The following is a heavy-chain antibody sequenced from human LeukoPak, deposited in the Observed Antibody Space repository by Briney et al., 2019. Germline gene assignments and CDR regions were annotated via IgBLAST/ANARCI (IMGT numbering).Heavy chain of an antibody. CDR1: NDSINSGSHY. CDR2: IYYSGST. CDR3: ARVISRTTGTSMDV. D-gene: IGHD1-1*01. J-gene: IGHJ6*02. Sequence: SETLSLTCTVSNDSINSGSHYWSWVRQHPGKGLEWIGYIYYSGSTYYNPSLKSRVTISVDTSKNQFSLKLSSVTAADTAVYYCARVISRTTGTSMDVWGQGTTVTVSS. V-gene: IGHV4-31*03.